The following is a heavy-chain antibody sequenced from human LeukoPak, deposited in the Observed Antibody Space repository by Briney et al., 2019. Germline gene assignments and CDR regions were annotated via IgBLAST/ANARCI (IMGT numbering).Heavy chain of an antibody. CDR1: GYTFTSYD. Sequence: ASVKVSCKASGYTFTSYDINWVRQATGQGLEWMGWMNPNSGNTGYAQKFQGRVTITRNTSISTAYMELSSLRSEDTAVYYCVRVPSQYRPPWFDPWGQGTLVTVSS. V-gene: IGHV1-8*03. CDR3: VRVPSQYRPPWFDP. J-gene: IGHJ5*02. D-gene: IGHD6-6*01. CDR2: MNPNSGNT.